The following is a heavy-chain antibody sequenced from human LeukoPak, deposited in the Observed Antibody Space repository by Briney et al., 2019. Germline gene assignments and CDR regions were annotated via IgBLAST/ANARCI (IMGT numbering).Heavy chain of an antibody. J-gene: IGHJ4*02. D-gene: IGHD3-9*01. Sequence: ASVKVSCKASGYTFTSYAMNWVRQAPGQGLEWMGWINTNTGNPTYAQGFTGRFVFSLDTSVSTVYLQISGLKAEDTAVYYCATPRLRYFDWLLYYWGQGILVTVSS. CDR1: GYTFTSYA. CDR2: INTNTGNP. V-gene: IGHV7-4-1*02. CDR3: ATPRLRYFDWLLYY.